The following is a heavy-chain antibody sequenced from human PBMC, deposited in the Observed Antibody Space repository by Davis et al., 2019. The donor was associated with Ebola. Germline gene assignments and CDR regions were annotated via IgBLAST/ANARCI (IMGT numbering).Heavy chain of an antibody. CDR1: GNSFSSHW. J-gene: IGHJ3*02. CDR3: ASLRRTITGMDDSFDI. CDR2: IFTGDSDT. V-gene: IGHV5-51*01. D-gene: IGHD5-24*01. Sequence: GESLKISCQDSGNSFSSHWIGWVRQMPGKGLEWMGIIFTGDSDTRYRPSFRGQVTISADKSTKSAFLQWNSLEASDTAIYYCASLRRTITGMDDSFDIWGQGTMVTVSS.